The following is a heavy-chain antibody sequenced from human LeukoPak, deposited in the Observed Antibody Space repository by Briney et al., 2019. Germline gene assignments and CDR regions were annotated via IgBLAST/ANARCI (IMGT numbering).Heavy chain of an antibody. D-gene: IGHD3-3*01. CDR2: IKSKTDGGTT. Sequence: GGSLRLSCAASGFTFSNAWMSWVRQAPGKGLEWVSRIKSKTDGGTTDYAAPVKGRFTISRDDSKNTLYLQMNSLKTEDTAVYYCTTVSYYDFWSGTLNYFDYWGQGTLVTVSS. CDR1: GFTFSNAW. CDR3: TTVSYYDFWSGTLNYFDY. V-gene: IGHV3-15*01. J-gene: IGHJ4*02.